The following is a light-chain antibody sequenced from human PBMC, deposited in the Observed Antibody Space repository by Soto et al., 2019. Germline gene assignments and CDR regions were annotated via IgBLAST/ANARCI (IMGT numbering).Light chain of an antibody. Sequence: DIQMTQSPSTLSASVGDRVTITCRASQSISSWLAWYQQKPGKAPKLLIYGASSRATGIPDRFSGSGSGTDFTLTVSRLEPEDFAVYYCQQYARSPGTFGQGTKVDIK. J-gene: IGKJ1*01. CDR1: QSISSW. V-gene: IGKV1-5*01. CDR3: QQYARSPGT. CDR2: GAS.